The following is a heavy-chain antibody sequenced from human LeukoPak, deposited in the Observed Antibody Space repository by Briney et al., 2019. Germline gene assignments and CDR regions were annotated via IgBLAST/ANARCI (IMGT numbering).Heavy chain of an antibody. CDR2: IYYSGST. J-gene: IGHJ4*02. CDR3: ARHWRSSTGNMKATIFDS. CDR1: GDSISSSNSY. V-gene: IGHV4-39*01. D-gene: IGHD2-2*01. Sequence: PSETLSLTCTVSGDSISSSNSYWAWIRQPPGKGLEWIGSIYYSGSTYYNPSLKSRVTISVDTSKHQFSLKVSSVTAADTAVYYCARHWRSSTGNMKATIFDSRGQGTLVIVSS.